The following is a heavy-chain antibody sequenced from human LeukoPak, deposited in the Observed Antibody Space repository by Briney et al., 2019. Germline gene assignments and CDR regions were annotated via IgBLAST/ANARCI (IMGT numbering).Heavy chain of an antibody. J-gene: IGHJ3*02. CDR3: ARGPVGGTTYNDGDAFDI. CDR2: IYYSGST. Sequence: SETLSLTCTVSNYSISSSYYWSWIRQPPGKGLEWIGYIYYSGSTNYSPSLKSRVTISVDTSKNQFSLKLSSVTAADTAVYYCARGPVGGTTYNDGDAFDIWGQGTMVTVSS. CDR1: NYSISSSYY. D-gene: IGHD1-7*01. V-gene: IGHV4-61*01.